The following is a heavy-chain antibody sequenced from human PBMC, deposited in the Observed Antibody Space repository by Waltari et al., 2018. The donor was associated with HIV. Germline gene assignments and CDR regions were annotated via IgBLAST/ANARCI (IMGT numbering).Heavy chain of an antibody. J-gene: IGHJ4*02. D-gene: IGHD1-1*01. Sequence: EVQLVESGGGLVQPGGSLRLSCVASGFTFSSDNMNWVRQAQGKVVEYGSNMQRGVYTIYYADSVEGRYTVSSDNAKNSLYLQMNILRAEDTAVYYCARTTHGIDFWGQGTLVTVSS. CDR3: ARTTHGIDF. V-gene: IGHV3-48*04. CDR2: MQRGVYTI. CDR1: GFTFSSDN.